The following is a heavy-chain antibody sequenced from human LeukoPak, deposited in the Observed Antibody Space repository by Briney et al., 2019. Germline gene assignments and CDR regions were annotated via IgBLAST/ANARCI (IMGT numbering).Heavy chain of an antibody. CDR3: ARPAYTAAYDL. CDR2: MKGDGSEI. V-gene: IGHV3-7*01. CDR1: GFTFSTYW. Sequence: GGSLRLSCAASGFTFSTYWMTWVRQAPGKGLEWVANMKGDGSEIHYVDSVKGRFTISRDNAKNSLFLQMNSLRAEDTAVYYCARPAYTAAYDLWGQGTLVTVSS. D-gene: IGHD3-16*01. J-gene: IGHJ3*01.